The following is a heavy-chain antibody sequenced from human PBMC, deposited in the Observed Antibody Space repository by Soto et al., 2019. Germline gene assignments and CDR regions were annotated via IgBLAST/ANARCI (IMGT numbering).Heavy chain of an antibody. CDR3: ARDRECSGGTCYKYFDY. Sequence: LSLTCTVSGGSISSGGYYWRWIRQHPGKGLEWIGYIYYSGSTYYNPSLKSRVTISVDTSKNQFSLKLSSVTAADTAVYYCARDRECSGGTCYKYFDYWGQRTLVTVCS. V-gene: IGHV4-31*03. CDR1: GGSISSGGYY. D-gene: IGHD2-15*01. J-gene: IGHJ4*02. CDR2: IYYSGST.